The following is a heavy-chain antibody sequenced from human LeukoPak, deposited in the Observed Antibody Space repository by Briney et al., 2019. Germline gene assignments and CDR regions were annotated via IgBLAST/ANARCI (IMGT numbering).Heavy chain of an antibody. CDR1: GGSFSGYY. Sequence: PSETLSLTCAVYGGSFSGYYWSWIRQPPGKGLEWIGEINHSGSTNYNPSLKSRVTISVDTSKNQFSLKLSSVTAADTAVYYCARGVFRGYYGLGSYYNRNWFDPWGQGTLVTVSS. CDR2: INHSGST. V-gene: IGHV4-34*01. CDR3: ARGVFRGYYGLGSYYNRNWFDP. D-gene: IGHD3-10*01. J-gene: IGHJ5*02.